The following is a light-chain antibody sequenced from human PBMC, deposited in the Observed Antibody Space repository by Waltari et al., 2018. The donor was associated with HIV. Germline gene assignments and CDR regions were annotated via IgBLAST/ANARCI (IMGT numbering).Light chain of an antibody. Sequence: SYDVTQPLSVSVSPGQTATITCSGDKLGNKYTSWYQQKAGQSPVLVIYQDTQRPSDIPERFSGSNSGHTATLTISGTQPEDEADYYCSSFTNTKTVIFGGGTRVTVL. J-gene: IGLJ2*01. CDR3: SSFTNTKTVI. CDR1: KLGNKY. V-gene: IGLV3-1*01. CDR2: QDT.